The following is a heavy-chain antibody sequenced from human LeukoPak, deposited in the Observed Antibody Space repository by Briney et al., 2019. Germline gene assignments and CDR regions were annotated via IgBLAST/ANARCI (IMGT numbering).Heavy chain of an antibody. J-gene: IGHJ4*02. CDR2: IYTSGST. V-gene: IGHV4-61*02. CDR3: ARSACDSSGYYYPNSYFDY. Sequence: SETLSLTCTVSGGSISSGSYYWSWIRQPAGKGLEWIGRIYTSGSTNYNPSLKSRVTISVDTSKNQFSLKLSSVTAADTAVYYCARSACDSSGYYYPNSYFDYWGQGTLVTVSS. D-gene: IGHD3-22*01. CDR1: GGSISSGSYY.